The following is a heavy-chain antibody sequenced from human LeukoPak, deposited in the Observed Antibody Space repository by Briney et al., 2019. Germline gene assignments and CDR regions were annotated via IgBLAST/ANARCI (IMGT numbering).Heavy chain of an antibody. CDR1: GLTFSTSW. D-gene: IGHD4-11*01. Sequence: GGSLRLSCAASGLTFSTSWMHWVRQAPGKGLVWVSRINSDGSSTIYANSVKGRFTISRDNAKNTLYLQMNSLRAEDTAVYYCARDHSNGDFDYWGQGTLVTVSS. CDR2: INSDGSST. J-gene: IGHJ4*02. CDR3: ARDHSNGDFDY. V-gene: IGHV3-74*01.